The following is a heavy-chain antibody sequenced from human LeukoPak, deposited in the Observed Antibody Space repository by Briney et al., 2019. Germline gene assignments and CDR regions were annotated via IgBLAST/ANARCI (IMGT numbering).Heavy chain of an antibody. V-gene: IGHV4-59*01. CDR2: IYYSGST. CDR3: ASGGGSYLHFYYYYYMDV. J-gene: IGHJ6*03. CDR1: GGSISSYY. D-gene: IGHD1-26*01. Sequence: SETLSLTCTVSGGSISSYYWSWIRQPPGKGLEWIGYIYYSGSTNYNPSLKSRVTISVDTPKNQFSLKLSSVTAADTAVYYCASGGGSYLHFYYYYYMDVWGKGTTVTVSS.